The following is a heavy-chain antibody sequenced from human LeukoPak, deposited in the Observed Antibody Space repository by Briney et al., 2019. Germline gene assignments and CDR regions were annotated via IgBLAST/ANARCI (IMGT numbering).Heavy chain of an antibody. V-gene: IGHV1-69*05. D-gene: IGHD2-2*01. CDR3: ARDCSSTSCYGPPTGWFDP. CDR1: GGTFSSYA. J-gene: IGHJ5*02. Sequence: SVKVSCKASGGTFSSYAISWVRQAPGQGLEWRGRIIPIFGTANYAQKFQGRVTITTDESTGTAYMELSSLRSEDAAVYYCARDCSSTSCYGPPTGWFDPWGQGTLVTVSS. CDR2: IIPIFGTA.